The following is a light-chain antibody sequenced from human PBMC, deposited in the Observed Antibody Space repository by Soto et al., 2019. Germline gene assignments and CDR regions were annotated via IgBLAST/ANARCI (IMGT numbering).Light chain of an antibody. CDR3: QQYNSYSIT. CDR2: KAS. J-gene: IGKJ5*01. Sequence: AIRMTQSPSSLSASTGDRVTITCRASQGISSYLAWYQQKPGKAPKLLIYKASILESEVPSRFSGSGSGTEFTLTISSLQPDDFATYYCQQYNSYSITFGQGTRLEIK. CDR1: QGISSY. V-gene: IGKV1-8*01.